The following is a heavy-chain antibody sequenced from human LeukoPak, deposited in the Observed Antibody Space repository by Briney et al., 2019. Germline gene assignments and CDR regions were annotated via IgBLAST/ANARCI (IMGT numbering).Heavy chain of an antibody. CDR2: ISSSGSTI. CDR1: GFTFSSYE. Sequence: GGSLRLSCAASGFTFSSYEMNWVRQAPGKGLEWVSYISSSGSTIYYADSVKGRFTISRDNAKNLLYLQMNSLRAEDTAVYYCARMEGSYYNRIYYYYYMDVWGKGTTVTISS. CDR3: ARMEGSYYNRIYYYYYMDV. V-gene: IGHV3-48*03. D-gene: IGHD3-10*01. J-gene: IGHJ6*03.